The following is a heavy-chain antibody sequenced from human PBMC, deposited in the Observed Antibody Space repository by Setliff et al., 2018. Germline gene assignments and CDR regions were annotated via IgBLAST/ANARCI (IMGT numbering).Heavy chain of an antibody. CDR3: ARGKVLYDYVWGSYRYEDYYYGMDV. J-gene: IGHJ6*02. Sequence: PSETLSLTCAVYGGSFSDYWWSWIRQLPGKGLEWIAEIHHSGSTNFHPSPKSRVTISVDTSKNQFSLKLSSVTAADTAVYYCARGKVLYDYVWGSYRYEDYYYGMDVWGQGTTVTVSS. V-gene: IGHV4-34*01. CDR1: GGSFSDYW. D-gene: IGHD3-16*02. CDR2: IHHSGST.